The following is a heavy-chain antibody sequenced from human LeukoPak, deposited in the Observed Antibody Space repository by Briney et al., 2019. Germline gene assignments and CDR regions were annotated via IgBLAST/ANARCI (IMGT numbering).Heavy chain of an antibody. Sequence: SETLSLTCTVSGGSISSSNYYWGWIRQPPGKGLEWIVSMYYAGSAYYNPSLRSRVTISVDTSKNQFSLKQSSVTAADTAVYYCARPPSIHYYYYYMDVWGKGTTVTVSS. V-gene: IGHV4-39*01. J-gene: IGHJ6*03. CDR1: GGSISSSNYY. CDR3: ARPPSIHYYYYYMDV. CDR2: MYYAGSA. D-gene: IGHD2-2*01.